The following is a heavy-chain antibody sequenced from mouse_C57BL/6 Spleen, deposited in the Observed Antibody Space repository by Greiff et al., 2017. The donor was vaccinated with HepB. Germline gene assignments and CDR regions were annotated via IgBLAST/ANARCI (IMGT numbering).Heavy chain of an antibody. CDR3: ARGGFITTVAYFDY. CDR2: INPNYGTT. J-gene: IGHJ2*01. CDR1: GYSFTDYN. Sequence: VQLQQSGPELVKPGASVKISCKASGYSFTDYNMNWVKQSNGKSLEWIGVINPNYGTTSYNQKFKGKATLTVDQSSSTAYMKLNSLTSEDSAVYYCARGGFITTVAYFDYWGQGTTLTVSS. V-gene: IGHV1-39*01. D-gene: IGHD1-1*01.